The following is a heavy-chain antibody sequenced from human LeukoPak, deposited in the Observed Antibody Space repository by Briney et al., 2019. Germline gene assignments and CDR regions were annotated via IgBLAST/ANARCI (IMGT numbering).Heavy chain of an antibody. CDR2: IWYDGSNK. V-gene: IGHV3-33*01. Sequence: GGSLRLSCAASGFTFSSYGMHWVRQAPGKGLEWVAVIWYDGSNKYYADSVKGRFTISRDNSKNTLYLQMNSLRAEDTAVYYCAREWEYSSSHPWGQGTLVTVSS. J-gene: IGHJ5*02. CDR1: GFTFSSYG. CDR3: AREWEYSSSHP. D-gene: IGHD6-6*01.